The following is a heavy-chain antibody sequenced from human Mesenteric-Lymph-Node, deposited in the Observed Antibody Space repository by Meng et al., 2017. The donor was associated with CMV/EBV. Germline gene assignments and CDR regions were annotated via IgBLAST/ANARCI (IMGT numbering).Heavy chain of an antibody. J-gene: IGHJ4*02. CDR2: ISGSGGST. CDR3: AKDLAMGYCSTTSCPNFDY. D-gene: IGHD2-2*01. Sequence: FSSYAMSWVRQAPGKGLEWVSFISGSGGSTYYADFVKGRFTVSRDNSKNTLYLQMNSLRAEDTAVYYCAKDLAMGYCSTTSCPNFDYWGQGILVTVSS. CDR1: FSSYA. V-gene: IGHV3-23*01.